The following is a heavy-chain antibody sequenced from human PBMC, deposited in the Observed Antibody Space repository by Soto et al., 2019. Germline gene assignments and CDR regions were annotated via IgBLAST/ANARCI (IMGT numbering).Heavy chain of an antibody. CDR2: MNPNSGNT. D-gene: IGHD1-20*01. CDR3: AKGGTITPRPGLGY. CDR1: GYTFTSYD. Sequence: QVPLVQSGTEVKKPGASVKVSCKASGYTFTSYDINWVRQATGQGLEWMGWMNPNSGNTGYAQKFQGRVTMTRNTSISTAYMELSSLRSEDTAVYYCAKGGTITPRPGLGYWGQGTLVTVSS. V-gene: IGHV1-8*01. J-gene: IGHJ4*02.